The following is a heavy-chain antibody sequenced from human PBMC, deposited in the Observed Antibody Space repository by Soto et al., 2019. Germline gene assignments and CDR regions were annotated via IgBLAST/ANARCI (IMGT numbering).Heavy chain of an antibody. V-gene: IGHV4-34*01. J-gene: IGHJ5*02. CDR3: ARGWRFDP. CDR1: GGSFSGYQ. CDR2: INHSGTA. D-gene: IGHD1-1*01. Sequence: SETLSLTCVVYGGSFSGYQWNWIRQSPGQGLEWIGEINHSGTAKYNPSLESRINLSVDTSKKQFSLKMFSVTAADTAIYYCARGWRFDPWGQGTQVTVSS.